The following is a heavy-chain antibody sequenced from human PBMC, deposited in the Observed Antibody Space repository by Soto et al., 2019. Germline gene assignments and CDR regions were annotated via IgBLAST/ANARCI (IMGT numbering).Heavy chain of an antibody. Sequence: SETLSLTCTVSGGSISSSSYYWGWIRQPPGKGLEWIGSIYYSGSTYYNPSLKSRVTISVDTSKNQFSLKLSSVAAADTAVYYCARHTPAISISDHWGQGTLVTVSS. J-gene: IGHJ4*02. D-gene: IGHD2-15*01. CDR3: ARHTPAISISDH. V-gene: IGHV4-39*01. CDR2: IYYSGST. CDR1: GGSISSSSYY.